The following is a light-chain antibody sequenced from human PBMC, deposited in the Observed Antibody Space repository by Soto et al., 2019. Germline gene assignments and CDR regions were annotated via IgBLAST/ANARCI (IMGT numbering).Light chain of an antibody. J-gene: IGKJ1*01. Sequence: EVVMTQSPATLSLSPGERATLSCRVSQSVSSYLAWYQQKPGQAPRLLIYGASTRATGVPARFSGSGSGTEFTLTISSLQSEDFAVYYCQQYNDWWTFGQGTKVDIK. CDR1: QSVSSY. CDR2: GAS. CDR3: QQYNDWWT. V-gene: IGKV3-15*01.